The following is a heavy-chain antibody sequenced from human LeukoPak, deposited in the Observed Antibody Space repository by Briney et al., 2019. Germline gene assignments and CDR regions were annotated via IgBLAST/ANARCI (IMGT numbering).Heavy chain of an antibody. CDR1: GFTFSSYS. V-gene: IGHV3-21*01. J-gene: IGHJ4*02. CDR2: ISSSSSYI. Sequence: KPGGSLRLSCAASGFTFSSYSMNWVRQAPGKGLEWVSSISSSSSYIYYADSVKGRFTISRDNAKNSLYLQMNSLRAEDTAVYYCTREASKGYYDTSGYYYDYWGQGTLVTVSS. CDR3: TREASKGYYDTSGYYYDY. D-gene: IGHD3-22*01.